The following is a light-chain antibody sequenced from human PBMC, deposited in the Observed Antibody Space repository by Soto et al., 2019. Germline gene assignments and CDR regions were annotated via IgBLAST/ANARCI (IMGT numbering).Light chain of an antibody. J-gene: IGKJ4*01. CDR2: DAS. Sequence: EIVLTQSPDTLSLSPGERATLSCRASQSVSGYLGWYQQKPGQAPRLLIYDASNRAYGVPARFRGSGSGTKFTLSIGSLELYHFAVDYCQERSYWLYLTIGGGT. CDR1: QSVSGY. V-gene: IGKV3-11*01. CDR3: QERSYWLYLT.